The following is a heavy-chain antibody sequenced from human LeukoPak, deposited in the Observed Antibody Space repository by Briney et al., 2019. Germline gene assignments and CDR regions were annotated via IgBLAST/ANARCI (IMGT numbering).Heavy chain of an antibody. Sequence: ASVKVSCKASGYTFTGYYLHWVRQAPGQGLEWMGRINPKSGDTNYAQNFQGRVTMTRDTSMNTVYMELSRLRSDDTAVYFCARGYCSGGSCYLVENWFDFWGQGTLVTVSS. CDR1: GYTFTGYY. V-gene: IGHV1-2*06. CDR2: INPKSGDT. J-gene: IGHJ5*01. D-gene: IGHD2-15*01. CDR3: ARGYCSGGSCYLVENWFDF.